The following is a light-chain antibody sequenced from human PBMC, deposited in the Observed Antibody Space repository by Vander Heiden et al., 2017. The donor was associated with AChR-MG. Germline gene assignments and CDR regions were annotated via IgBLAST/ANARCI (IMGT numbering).Light chain of an antibody. CDR3: QQSFEFPPT. CDR1: ETIWRY. V-gene: IGKV1-39*01. J-gene: IGKJ2*01. CDR2: GAS. Sequence: DIQMTQSPSSLTASVGDSVTITCRASETIWRYLNWYQKKPGKAPTLIIYGASTLQSGVPSRFSGSGSGTDFILTISSLQTEDFATYFCQQSFEFPPTFAQGTKVEIK.